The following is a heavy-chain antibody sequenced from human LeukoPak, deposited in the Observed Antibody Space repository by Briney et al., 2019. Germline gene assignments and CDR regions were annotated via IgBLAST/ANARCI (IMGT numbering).Heavy chain of an antibody. V-gene: IGHV4-30-4*01. CDR3: ARGGLNWEYYFDY. J-gene: IGHJ4*02. D-gene: IGHD7-27*01. CDR2: IYYSGST. CDR1: GGSISSGDYY. Sequence: PSETLSLTCTVSGGSISSGDYYWSWIRQPPGKGLEWIGYIYYSGSTYYNPSLKSRVTISVDTSKNQFSLKLSSVTAADTAVYYCARGGLNWEYYFDYWGQGALVTVSS.